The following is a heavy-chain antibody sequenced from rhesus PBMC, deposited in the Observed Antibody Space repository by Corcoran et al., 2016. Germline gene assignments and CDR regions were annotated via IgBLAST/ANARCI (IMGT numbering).Heavy chain of an antibody. V-gene: IGHV4S7*01. CDR2: FFGSIGSP. Sequence: QVQLQESGPGLVKPSETLSLTCAVSGGSISGGYGWSWIRQPPGKGLEWIGHFFGSIGSPYYNPSLKSRVTISTDTSKNKFSLKPSSMTAACTAVYYCARESSSGHYFDYWGQGVLVTVSS. CDR3: ARESSSGHYFDY. J-gene: IGHJ4*01. CDR1: GGSISGGYG. D-gene: IGHD6-31*01.